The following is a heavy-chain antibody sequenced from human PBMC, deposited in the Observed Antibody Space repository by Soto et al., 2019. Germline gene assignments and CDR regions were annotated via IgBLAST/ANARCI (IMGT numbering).Heavy chain of an antibody. CDR3: ARDPTSGSYDY. CDR1: GGSVSSGSYY. D-gene: IGHD3-10*01. Sequence: NPSETLSLTSTVSGGSVSSGSYYWSWIRQPPGKGLEWMGYIYYSGSTNYNPSLKSRVTISVDPSKNQFSLKLSSVTAADPAVYYCARDPTSGSYDYWGHGTLVTVSS. V-gene: IGHV4-61*01. CDR2: IYYSGST. J-gene: IGHJ4*01.